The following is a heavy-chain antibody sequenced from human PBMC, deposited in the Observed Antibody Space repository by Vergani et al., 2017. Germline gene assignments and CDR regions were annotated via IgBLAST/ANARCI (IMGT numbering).Heavy chain of an antibody. Sequence: QLQLQESGPGMVKPSANLSLTCSVSGGSIRSSNYYLGWIRQPPGKGLGWIASIYYRWSTYYNPSLKSRVTISVDTSKNHFSLKLSSVTAADTAVYFCARHSTVEWLVKLGWIDPWGQGILVTVSS. CDR1: GGSIRSSNYY. CDR3: ARHSTVEWLVKLGWIDP. CDR2: IYYRWST. D-gene: IGHD6-19*01. V-gene: IGHV4-39*01. J-gene: IGHJ5*02.